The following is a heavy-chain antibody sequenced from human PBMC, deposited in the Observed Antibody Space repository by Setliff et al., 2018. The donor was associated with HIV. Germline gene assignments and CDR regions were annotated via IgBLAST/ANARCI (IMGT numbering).Heavy chain of an antibody. Sequence: SVKVSCKASGGTFSSYAISWVRQAPGQGLEWMGGIIPIFGTANYAQKFQGRVTITADESTSTAYMELSRLRSEDTAVYYCGREGGRKYDGPGNWRWGQGTLVTVS. V-gene: IGHV1-69*13. D-gene: IGHD3-10*01. J-gene: IGHJ4*02. CDR3: GREGGRKYDGPGNWR. CDR2: IIPIFGTA. CDR1: GGTFSSYA.